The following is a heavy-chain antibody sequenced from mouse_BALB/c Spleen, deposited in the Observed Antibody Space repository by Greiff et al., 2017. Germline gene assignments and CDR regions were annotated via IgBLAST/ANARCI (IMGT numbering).Heavy chain of an antibody. CDR2: ISSGSSTI. D-gene: IGHD4-1*01. CDR1: GFTFSSFG. Sequence: EVKLVESGGGLVQPGGSRKLSCAASGFTFSSFGMHWVRQAPEKGLEWVAYISSGSSTIYYADTVKGRFTISRDNPKNTLFLQMTSLRSEDTAMYYCARNWGYWYFDVWGAGTTVTVSS. J-gene: IGHJ1*01. V-gene: IGHV5-17*02. CDR3: ARNWGYWYFDV.